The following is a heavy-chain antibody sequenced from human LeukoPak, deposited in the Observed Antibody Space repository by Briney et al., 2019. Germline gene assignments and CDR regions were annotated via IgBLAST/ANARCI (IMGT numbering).Heavy chain of an antibody. Sequence: ASVKVSCKVSGYTLTELSMHWVRQAPGKGLEWMGGFDPEDGETIYAQKFQGRVTITADKSTSTAYMELSRLRSDDTAVYYCASGNWDDPVLNDYWGQGTLVTVSS. J-gene: IGHJ4*02. V-gene: IGHV1-24*01. CDR3: ASGNWDDPVLNDY. CDR1: GYTLTELS. D-gene: IGHD1-1*01. CDR2: FDPEDGET.